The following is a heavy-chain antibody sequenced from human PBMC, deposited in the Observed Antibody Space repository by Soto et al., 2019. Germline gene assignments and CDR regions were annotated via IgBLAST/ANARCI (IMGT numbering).Heavy chain of an antibody. V-gene: IGHV1-18*01. CDR2: ISADNGTT. Sequence: QVQLVQSGAEVKKPGASVKVSCKASGYTFTSYGISWVRQAPGKGLEWMGWISADNGTTKYAQKFKGRVTMTTDTSTRTAYMELRSLRSDDTAVYYCAREPTYFDYWGQGTLVTVSS. J-gene: IGHJ4*02. CDR1: GYTFTSYG. CDR3: AREPTYFDY.